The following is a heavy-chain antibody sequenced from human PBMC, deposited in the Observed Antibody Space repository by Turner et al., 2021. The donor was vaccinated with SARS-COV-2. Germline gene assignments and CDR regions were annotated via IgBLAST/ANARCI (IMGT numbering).Heavy chain of an antibody. J-gene: IGHJ4*02. CDR1: GFTFSSYA. D-gene: IGHD4-17*01. V-gene: IGHV3-30*04. Sequence: QVQLVESGGGVVQPGRSLRLSCAASGFTFSSYAMHWVRQAPGRGLEWVAVISYDGSNKYYAYSVKGRFTISRDNSKNTLYLQMNSLRAEDTAVYYCARDVEAGTSTVTVFDYWGQGTLVTVSS. CDR2: ISYDGSNK. CDR3: ARDVEAGTSTVTVFDY.